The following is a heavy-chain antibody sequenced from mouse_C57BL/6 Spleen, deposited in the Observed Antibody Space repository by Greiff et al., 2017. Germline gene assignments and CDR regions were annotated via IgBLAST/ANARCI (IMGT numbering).Heavy chain of an antibody. Sequence: VQLQQSGAELMKPGASVKLSCKATGYTFTGYWIEWVKQRPGHGLEWIGEILPGGGSTNYNEKFKGKATFTADTSSNTAYMQLSSLTTEDSAIYYCARRTTPVAEGYFDVWGTGTTVTVAS. J-gene: IGHJ1*03. CDR3: ARRTTPVAEGYFDV. CDR2: ILPGGGST. CDR1: GYTFTGYW. D-gene: IGHD1-1*01. V-gene: IGHV1-9*01.